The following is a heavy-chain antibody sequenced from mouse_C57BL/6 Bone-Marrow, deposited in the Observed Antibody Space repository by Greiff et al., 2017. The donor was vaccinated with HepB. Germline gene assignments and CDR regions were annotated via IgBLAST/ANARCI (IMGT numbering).Heavy chain of an antibody. J-gene: IGHJ3*01. CDR1: GYTFTSYW. V-gene: IGHV1-61*01. D-gene: IGHD1-1*01. CDR2: IYPSDSET. Sequence: QVQLQQPGAELVRPGSSVKLSCKASGYTFTSYWMDWVKQRPGQGLEWIGNIYPSDSETHYNQKFKDKATLTVDKSSSTAYMQLSSLTSEDSAVYYCAIYGSSFFAYWGQGTLVTVSA. CDR3: AIYGSSFFAY.